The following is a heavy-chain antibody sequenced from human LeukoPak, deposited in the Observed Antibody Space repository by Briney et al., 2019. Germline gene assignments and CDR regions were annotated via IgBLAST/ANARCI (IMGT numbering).Heavy chain of an antibody. J-gene: IGHJ4*02. V-gene: IGHV4-59*12. CDR1: GGSFSGYY. CDR3: ARGPGQYYDFWSGYSSYDY. D-gene: IGHD3-3*01. CDR2: IYYSGST. Sequence: SETLSLTCTVYGGSFSGYYWSWIRQPPGKGLEWIGYIYYSGSTNYNPSLKSRVTISVDTSKNQFSLKLSSVTAADTAVYYCARGPGQYYDFWSGYSSYDYWGQGTLVTVSS.